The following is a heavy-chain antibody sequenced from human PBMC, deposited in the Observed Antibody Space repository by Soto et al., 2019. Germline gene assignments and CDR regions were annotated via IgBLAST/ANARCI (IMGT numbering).Heavy chain of an antibody. CDR3: ARSSGTYSDFEY. CDR2: INPNSGGT. D-gene: IGHD1-26*01. CDR1: GYSFTAYC. Sequence: ASVKVSCKASGYSFTAYCVHWVRQAPGQGLEWMGWINPNSGGTNYAQRFQGRVAMTTDTSTNTAYMELNGLESDDTALYFCARSSGTYSDFEYWGQGTQVTVSS. V-gene: IGHV1-2*02. J-gene: IGHJ4*01.